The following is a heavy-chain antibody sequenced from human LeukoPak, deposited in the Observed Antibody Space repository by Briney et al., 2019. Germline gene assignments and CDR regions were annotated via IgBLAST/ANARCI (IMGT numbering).Heavy chain of an antibody. J-gene: IGHJ4*02. D-gene: IGHD5-18*01. CDR1: GYSISSGYY. CDR2: IYHSGST. Sequence: KPSETLSLTCAVSGYSISSGYYWGWIRQPPGQGLEWIGSIYHSGSTYYNPSLKRRVTISVDTSKNQFSLKLSSVTATDTAVYYCAISGYSYGDPNFDYWGQGTLVTVSS. V-gene: IGHV4-38-2*01. CDR3: AISGYSYGDPNFDY.